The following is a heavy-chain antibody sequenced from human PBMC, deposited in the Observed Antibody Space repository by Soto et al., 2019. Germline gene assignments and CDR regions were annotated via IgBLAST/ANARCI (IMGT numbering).Heavy chain of an antibody. Sequence: AAVKVSCKASGGTFSSYAISWVRQAPGQGLEWMGGIIPIFGTANYAQKFQGRVTITADESTSTAYMELSSLRSEDTAVYYCARVSVAGSYGPDYWGQGTLVTVSS. J-gene: IGHJ4*02. D-gene: IGHD6-19*01. CDR3: ARVSVAGSYGPDY. CDR1: GGTFSSYA. V-gene: IGHV1-69*13. CDR2: IIPIFGTA.